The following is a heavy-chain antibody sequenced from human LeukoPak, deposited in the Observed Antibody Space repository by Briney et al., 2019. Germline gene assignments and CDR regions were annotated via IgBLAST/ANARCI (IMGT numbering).Heavy chain of an antibody. V-gene: IGHV4-59*01. CDR1: GGSISGYS. D-gene: IGHD3-10*01. J-gene: IGHJ5*02. CDR3: ARGHLGLSP. Sequence: SETLSLTCTVSGGSISGYSWTWIRQPPGQGLEWIGYFHNSRTTSYNPSLTGRVIISVDTAMDQISLKLNSVTAADTAVYYCARGHLGLSPWGQGTLVTVSS. CDR2: FHNSRTT.